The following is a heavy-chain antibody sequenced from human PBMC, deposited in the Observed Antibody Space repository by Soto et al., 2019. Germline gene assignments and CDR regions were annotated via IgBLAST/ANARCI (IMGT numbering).Heavy chain of an antibody. D-gene: IGHD1-7*01. V-gene: IGHV3-15*01. CDR3: TTDSRWELRAPPGLNAFDI. Sequence: EVQLVESGGGLVKPGGSLRLSCAASGFPFIAAWMSWVRQAPGRGLEWVGRIKSKTDRGTTDYAAPVKGRFTISRDDYGSTLYLQRNSLKTEDTEMYYCTTDSRWELRAPPGLNAFDIWGGGTMVTVAS. CDR1: GFPFIAAW. J-gene: IGHJ3*02. CDR2: IKSKTDRGTT.